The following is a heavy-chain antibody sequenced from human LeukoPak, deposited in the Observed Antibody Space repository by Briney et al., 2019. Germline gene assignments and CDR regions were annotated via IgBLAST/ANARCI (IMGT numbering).Heavy chain of an antibody. CDR3: AKDSSSYDWGYMDV. D-gene: IGHD3-22*01. Sequence: PGGSLRLSCAASGFTFDDYAMHWVRQAPGKGLEWVSLIGGSDGRTRYADSVKGRFTISRDNSKNTLYLEMNSLRAEDTAVYYCAKDSSSYDWGYMDVWGKGTTVTISS. V-gene: IGHV3-23*01. J-gene: IGHJ6*03. CDR1: GFTFDDYA. CDR2: IGGSDGRT.